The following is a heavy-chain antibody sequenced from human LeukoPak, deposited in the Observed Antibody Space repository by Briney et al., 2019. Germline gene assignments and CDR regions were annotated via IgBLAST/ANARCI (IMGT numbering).Heavy chain of an antibody. CDR1: GFTFSSYG. CDR3: ESSGWYEQFDY. J-gene: IGHJ4*02. V-gene: IGHV3-30*03. CDR2: ISYDGSNK. D-gene: IGHD6-19*01. Sequence: GRSLRLSCAASGFTFSSYGMHWVRQAPGKGLEWVAVISYDGSNKYYADSVKGRFTIPRDNSKNPLYLQMNSLRAEDTAVYYCESSGWYEQFDYWGQGTLVTVSS.